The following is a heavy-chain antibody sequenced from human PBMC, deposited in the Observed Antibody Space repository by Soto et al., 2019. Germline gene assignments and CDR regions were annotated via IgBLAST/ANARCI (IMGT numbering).Heavy chain of an antibody. CDR3: ARSYYFGSGSYFDF. CDR1: GGSIRSSDYY. D-gene: IGHD3-10*01. CDR2: IYYSGST. Sequence: PSLTCTVSGGSIRSSDYYWTWIRQPPGKGLEWIGYIYYSGSTNYNPSLKSRVTISVDTSRNQFSLKLSSVTAADTAVYFCARSYYFGSGSYFDFWGQGTLVTVSS. J-gene: IGHJ4*02. V-gene: IGHV4-30-4*01.